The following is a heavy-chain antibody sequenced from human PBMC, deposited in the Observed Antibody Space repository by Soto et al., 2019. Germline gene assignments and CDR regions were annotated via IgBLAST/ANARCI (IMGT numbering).Heavy chain of an antibody. CDR3: ARERRWEQLLY. J-gene: IGHJ4*02. Sequence: QVQLVQSGPEVKKPGASVKVSCKGSGYTFSNYGVTWVRQAPGQGLERLGWVSAYNRNTDYAQKFEDRATMTIDTSTNTAYLELRGLTPDDTDVYYCARERRWEQLLYWGQGTL. CDR2: VSAYNRNT. CDR1: GYTFSNYG. D-gene: IGHD1-26*01. V-gene: IGHV1-18*01.